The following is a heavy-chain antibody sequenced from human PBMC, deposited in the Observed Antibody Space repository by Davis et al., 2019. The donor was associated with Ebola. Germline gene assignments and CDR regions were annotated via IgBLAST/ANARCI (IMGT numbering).Heavy chain of an antibody. CDR1: GFTFSSYA. Sequence: GESLKISCAASGFTFSSYAMSWVRQAPGKGLEWVSAISGSGGSTYYADSVKGRFTISRDNSKNTLYLQMNSLRAEDTAVYYCAKGTGSYYYYGMDVWGQGTTVTVSS. J-gene: IGHJ6*02. CDR3: AKGTGSYYYYGMDV. D-gene: IGHD1-1*01. V-gene: IGHV3-23*01. CDR2: ISGSGGST.